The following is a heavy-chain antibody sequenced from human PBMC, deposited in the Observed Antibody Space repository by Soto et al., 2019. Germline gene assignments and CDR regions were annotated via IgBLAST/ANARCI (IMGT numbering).Heavy chain of an antibody. CDR1: GGSISSGGYY. CDR2: IYYSGST. CDR3: ARLVPYYDILTGSPIDY. D-gene: IGHD3-9*01. Sequence: PSETLSLTCTVSGGSISSGGYYWSWIRQHPGKGLEWIGYIYYSGSTYYNPSLKSRVTISVDTSKNQFSLKLSSVTAADTAVYYCARLVPYYDILTGSPIDYWGQGTLVTVSS. V-gene: IGHV4-31*03. J-gene: IGHJ4*02.